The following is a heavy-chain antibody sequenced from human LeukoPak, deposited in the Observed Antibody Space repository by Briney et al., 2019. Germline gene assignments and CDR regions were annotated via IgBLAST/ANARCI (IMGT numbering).Heavy chain of an antibody. J-gene: IGHJ3*02. CDR2: ISYDGSNK. Sequence: GRSLRLSCAASGFTFSSYAMHWVRQAPGKGLEWVAVISYDGSNKYYADSVKGRFTISRDNSKNTLYLQMNSLRAEDTAVYYCARDLRDHAFDIWGQGTMVTVSS. V-gene: IGHV3-30*04. CDR3: ARDLRDHAFDI. CDR1: GFTFSSYA.